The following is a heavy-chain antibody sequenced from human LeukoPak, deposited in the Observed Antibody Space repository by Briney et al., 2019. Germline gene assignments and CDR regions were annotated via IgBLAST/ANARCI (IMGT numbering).Heavy chain of an antibody. Sequence: ASVNVSCKASGYTFTGYYMHWVRQAPGQGLEWMGWINPNSGGTNYAQKFQGRVTMTRDTSISTAYMELSRLRSDDTAVYYCARVLGWELPHDAFDIWGQGTMVTVSS. CDR2: INPNSGGT. V-gene: IGHV1-2*02. J-gene: IGHJ3*02. CDR1: GYTFTGYY. D-gene: IGHD1-26*01. CDR3: ARVLGWELPHDAFDI.